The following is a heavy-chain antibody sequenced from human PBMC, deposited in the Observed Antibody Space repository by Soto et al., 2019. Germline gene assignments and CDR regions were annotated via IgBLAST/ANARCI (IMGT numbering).Heavy chain of an antibody. V-gene: IGHV4-4*02. Sequence: QVQLQESGPGLVKPSGTLSLTCTVSGAPVVNDNWWSWIRQPPGKGLEWIAEIHHSGSANYSPSLQSRLPTSVDKSNNRSPLILTSVTAADRAVYFWGWGGGGGNWWGQGTLVTVSS. CDR1: GAPVVNDNW. CDR2: IHHSGSA. D-gene: IGHD1-20*01. CDR3: GWGGGGGNW. J-gene: IGHJ4*02.